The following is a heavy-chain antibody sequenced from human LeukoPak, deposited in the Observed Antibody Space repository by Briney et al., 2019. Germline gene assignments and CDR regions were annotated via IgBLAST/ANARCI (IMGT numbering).Heavy chain of an antibody. J-gene: IGHJ4*02. V-gene: IGHV3-23*01. CDR2: ISGSGGST. D-gene: IGHD6-6*01. Sequence: PGGSLRLSCAASGFTVSSNYMSWVRQAPGKGLEWVSAISGSGGSTYYADSVKGRFTISRDNSKNTLYLQMNSLRAEDTAVYYCAKIDGTALPFDYWGQGTLVTVSS. CDR3: AKIDGTALPFDY. CDR1: GFTVSSNY.